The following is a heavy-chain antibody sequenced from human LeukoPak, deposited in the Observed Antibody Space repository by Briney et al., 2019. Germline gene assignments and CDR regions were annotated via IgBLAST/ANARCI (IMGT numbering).Heavy chain of an antibody. J-gene: IGHJ4*02. V-gene: IGHV1-69*13. Sequence: ASVKVTCKASGGTFSSYAISWVRQAPGQGLEWMGGIIPIFGTANYAQKFQGRVTITADESTSTAYMELSSLRSEDTAVYYCARGLTAALDYWGQGTLVTVSS. CDR2: IIPIFGTA. D-gene: IGHD6-13*01. CDR1: GGTFSSYA. CDR3: ARGLTAALDY.